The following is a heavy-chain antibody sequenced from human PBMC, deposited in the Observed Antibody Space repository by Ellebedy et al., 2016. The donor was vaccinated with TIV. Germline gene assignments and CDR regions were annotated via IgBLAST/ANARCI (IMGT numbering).Heavy chain of an antibody. CDR2: IYQSGST. J-gene: IGHJ4*02. CDR3: ARAPAGTQQSPLDY. D-gene: IGHD6-13*01. V-gene: IGHV4-4*02. Sequence: MPSETLSLTCAVSGDSISSSNWWNWVRQTPGKGLEWIGEIYQSGSTNYNPSLKSRVTIPVDKSKNQFSLKLTSVTAADTAVYYCARAPAGTQQSPLDYWGQGTLVTVSS. CDR1: GDSISSSNW.